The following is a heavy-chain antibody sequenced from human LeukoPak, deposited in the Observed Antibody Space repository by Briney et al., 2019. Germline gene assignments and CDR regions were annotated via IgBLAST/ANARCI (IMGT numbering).Heavy chain of an antibody. CDR2: IYYSGST. CDR1: GGSISSSSYY. J-gene: IGHJ4*02. D-gene: IGHD1-26*01. CDR3: ARDSTRRSYSFDY. V-gene: IGHV4-39*02. Sequence: SETLSLTCTVSGGSISSSSYYWGWIRQPPGKGLEWIGSIYYSGSTYYNPSLKSRVTISVDTSKNQFSLKLSSVTAADTAVYYCARDSTRRSYSFDYWGQETLVTVSS.